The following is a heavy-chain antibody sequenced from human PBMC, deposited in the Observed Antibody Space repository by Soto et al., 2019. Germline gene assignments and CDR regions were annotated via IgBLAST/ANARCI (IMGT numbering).Heavy chain of an antibody. J-gene: IGHJ6*03. CDR3: ARGSWDDVSGHYYMDV. D-gene: IGHD5-12*01. CDR2: TYYKSKWFN. Sequence: PSQTLSLTCASSGGSVSSNSAGWNWVRQTPSRGLEWLGRTYYKSKWFNNYAVSVKSRITINPDTSQNQFSLQLDSVTPEDTAVYYCARGSWDDVSGHYYMDVWGKGTTVTVSS. CDR1: GGSVSSNSAG. V-gene: IGHV6-1*01.